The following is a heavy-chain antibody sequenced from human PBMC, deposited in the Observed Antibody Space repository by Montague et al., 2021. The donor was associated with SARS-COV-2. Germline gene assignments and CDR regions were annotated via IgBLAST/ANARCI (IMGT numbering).Heavy chain of an antibody. CDR3: ARCSGCSGGSCYSEWDPYYSYGMDV. CDR1: GASISSSSFF. J-gene: IGHJ6*02. CDR2: INHSGST. D-gene: IGHD2-15*01. V-gene: IGHV4-39*07. Sequence: SETLSLTCTVPGASISSSSFFWGWIRQPPGKGLEWIGEINHSGSTNYNPSLKSRVTISVDTSKNQFSLKLSSVTAADTAVYYCARCSGCSGGSCYSEWDPYYSYGMDVWGQGTTVTVSS.